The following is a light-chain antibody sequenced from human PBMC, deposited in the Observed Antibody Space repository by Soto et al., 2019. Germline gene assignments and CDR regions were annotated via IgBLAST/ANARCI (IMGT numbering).Light chain of an antibody. Sequence: QSVLAQPPSASGTPGQRVTISCSVSSSNIGSNTVNWYQQLPGTAPKLLIYSNNQRPSGVPDRFSGSKSGTSASLAITGLQADDEPDYYCHSYDISLSTYVLGTGTKVTVL. CDR3: HSYDISLSTYV. J-gene: IGLJ1*01. V-gene: IGLV1-44*01. CDR1: SSNIGSNT. CDR2: SNN.